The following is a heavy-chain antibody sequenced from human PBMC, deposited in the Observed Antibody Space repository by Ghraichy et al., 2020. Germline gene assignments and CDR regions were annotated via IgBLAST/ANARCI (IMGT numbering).Heavy chain of an antibody. CDR2: IFYSGST. Sequence: SENLSLTCTVSGDSISSTSHYWDWIRQPPGKGLEWIGSIFYSGSTYYNPSLKSRVTISVDTSKNQFSLKLSSVTATDTAVYFCTRRMPFGPVGSWFDPWGQGTLVTVSS. D-gene: IGHD3/OR15-3a*01. V-gene: IGHV4-39*01. CDR3: TRRMPFGPVGSWFDP. J-gene: IGHJ5*02. CDR1: GDSISSTSHY.